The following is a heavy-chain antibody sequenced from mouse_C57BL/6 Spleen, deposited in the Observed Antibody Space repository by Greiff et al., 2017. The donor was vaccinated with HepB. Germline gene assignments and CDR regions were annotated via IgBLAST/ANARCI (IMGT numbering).Heavy chain of an antibody. V-gene: IGHV5-12*01. J-gene: IGHJ4*01. Sequence: EVKLVESGGGLVQPGGSLKLSCAASGFTFSDYYMYWVRQTPEKRLEWVAYISNGGGSTYYPDTVKGRFTISRDNAKNTLYLQMSRLKSEDTAMYYCARQPITTVVPLYAMDYWGQGTSVTVSS. CDR3: ARQPITTVVPLYAMDY. CDR1: GFTFSDYY. CDR2: ISNGGGST. D-gene: IGHD1-1*01.